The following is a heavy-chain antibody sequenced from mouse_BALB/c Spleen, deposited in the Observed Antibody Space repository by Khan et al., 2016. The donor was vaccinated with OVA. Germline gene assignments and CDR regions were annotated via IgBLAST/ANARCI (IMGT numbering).Heavy chain of an antibody. CDR2: ISDGGSYT. CDR3: AREETYYGNEAWFAY. J-gene: IGHJ3*01. V-gene: IGHV5-4*02. D-gene: IGHD2-10*01. CDR1: GFTFSDYY. Sequence: EVELVESGGGLVKPGGSLKLSCAASGFTFSDYYMYWVRQTPEKRLEWVATISDGGSYTYYPDSVKGRFTISRDNAKNNLYLQMSSLTSEDTAMYYCAREETYYGNEAWFAYWGQGTLVTVSA.